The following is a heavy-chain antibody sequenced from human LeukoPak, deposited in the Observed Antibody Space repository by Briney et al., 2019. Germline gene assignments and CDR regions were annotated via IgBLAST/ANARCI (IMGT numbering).Heavy chain of an antibody. CDR3: ARGVYGLSDY. D-gene: IGHD4-17*01. V-gene: IGHV4-4*07. J-gene: IGHJ4*02. Sequence: SETLSLTCTVSGGSISGNFWSWFRQPAGKGLEWIGRNYSSGSTGYNPSLKSRVTLSVDTSKNRFSLKLSSVTAADTAVYCARGVYGLSDYWGQGTLVTVSS. CDR2: NYSSGST. CDR1: GGSISGNF.